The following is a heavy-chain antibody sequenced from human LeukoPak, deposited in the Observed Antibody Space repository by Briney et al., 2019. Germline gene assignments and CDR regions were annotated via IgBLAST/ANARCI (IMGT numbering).Heavy chain of an antibody. V-gene: IGHV1-46*01. CDR1: GYTFTSYY. D-gene: IGHD2-21*02. CDR2: INPSGGST. J-gene: IGHJ4*02. CDR3: ARVSYCGGDCYPPRQAHFDY. Sequence: GASVKVSRKASGYTFTSYYMHWVRQAPGQGLEWMGIINPSGGSTSYAQKFQGRVTMTRDTSTSTVYMELSSLRSEDTAVYYCARVSYCGGDCYPPRQAHFDYWGQGTLVTVSS.